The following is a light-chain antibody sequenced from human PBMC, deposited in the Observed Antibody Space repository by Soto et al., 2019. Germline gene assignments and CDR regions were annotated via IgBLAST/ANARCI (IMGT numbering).Light chain of an antibody. CDR3: QQYGSSPPT. CDR2: GAS. V-gene: IGKV3-20*01. J-gene: IGKJ1*01. CDR1: QSISRY. Sequence: IVLTQSPGTLSLSPGERTTLSCRASQSISRYLAWYQQKPGQCPRLLIYGASSRATGTPDRFSGSGSGTDFTLTINRLEPEDFALYYCQQYGSSPPTFGQGTKVDVK.